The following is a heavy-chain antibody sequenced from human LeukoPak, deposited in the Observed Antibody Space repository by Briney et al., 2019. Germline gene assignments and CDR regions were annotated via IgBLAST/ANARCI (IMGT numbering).Heavy chain of an antibody. Sequence: PSETLSLTCAVYGGSFSGYYWSWNRQPPGKGLEWIGEINHSGSTNYNPSLKSRVTISVDTSKNQFSLKLSSVTAADTAVYYCARGGYYDSSGYYSQFDYWGQGTLVTVSS. V-gene: IGHV4-34*01. CDR3: ARGGYYDSSGYYSQFDY. D-gene: IGHD3-22*01. CDR2: INHSGST. J-gene: IGHJ4*02. CDR1: GGSFSGYY.